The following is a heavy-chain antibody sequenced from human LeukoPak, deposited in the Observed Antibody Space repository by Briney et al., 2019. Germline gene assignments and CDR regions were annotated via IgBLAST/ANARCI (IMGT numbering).Heavy chain of an antibody. CDR1: GYTFSSYA. V-gene: IGHV1-69*05. D-gene: IGHD2-15*01. Sequence: ASVKVSCKASGYTFSSYAISWVRQAPGQGLEWMGGIIPIFGTANYAQKFQGRVTITTDESTSTAYMELSSLRSEDTAVYYCAREEACSGGSCDSPLDYWGQGTLVTVSS. CDR3: AREEACSGGSCDSPLDY. J-gene: IGHJ4*02. CDR2: IIPIFGTA.